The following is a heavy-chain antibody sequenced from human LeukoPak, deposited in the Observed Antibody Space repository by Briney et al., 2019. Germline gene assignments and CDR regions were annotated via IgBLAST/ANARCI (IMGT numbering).Heavy chain of an antibody. CDR3: ARDRGYGSGIT. Sequence: PSETLSLTCTVSGGSISSYYWSWIRQPPGKGLEWIGYIYYSGSTNYNPSRKSRVTISVDTSKNQFSLKLSSVTAADTAVYYCARDRGYGSGITWGQGTLVTVSS. D-gene: IGHD3-10*01. CDR2: IYYSGST. J-gene: IGHJ5*02. CDR1: GGSISSYY. V-gene: IGHV4-59*01.